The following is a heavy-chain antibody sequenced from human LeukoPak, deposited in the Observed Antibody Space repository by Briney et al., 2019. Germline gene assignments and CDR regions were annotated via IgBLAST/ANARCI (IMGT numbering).Heavy chain of an antibody. V-gene: IGHV3-43*02. J-gene: IGHJ4*02. Sequence: GGSLRLSCAASGFSFHDYAMHWVRQTPGKGLEWVSLISGDAISTYYADSVKGRFTISGDNSKNSLYLQMNSLRGEDTALYFCVKGRQWLITNWGQGTLVTVSS. CDR2: ISGDAIST. D-gene: IGHD6-19*01. CDR1: GFSFHDYA. CDR3: VKGRQWLITN.